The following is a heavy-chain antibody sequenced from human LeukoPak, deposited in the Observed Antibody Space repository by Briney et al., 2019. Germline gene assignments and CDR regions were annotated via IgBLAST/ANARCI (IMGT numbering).Heavy chain of an antibody. J-gene: IGHJ4*02. D-gene: IGHD4-17*01. CDR2: IFWDDDD. Sequence: SGPTLVKPTQTLTLTCTFSGFSFSTSEVAVGWIRQPPGKALEWLALIFWDDDDRCSPSLKNRLTITKDTSKNQVALTMTSMDPLDTATYYCAHRRSNGDYDYWGQGTLVTVSS. V-gene: IGHV2-5*02. CDR3: AHRRSNGDYDY. CDR1: GFSFSTSEVA.